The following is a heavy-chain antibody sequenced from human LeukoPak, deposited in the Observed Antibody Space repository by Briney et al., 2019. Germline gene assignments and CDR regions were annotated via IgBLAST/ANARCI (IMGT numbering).Heavy chain of an antibody. D-gene: IGHD2-21*01. Sequence: PGGSLRLSCTGSGFTFSSYTLHWVRQAPGKELEWVSSISSGGTFVFYADSVTGRFTISRDNAGKFLYLQMDSLRAEDTAVYYCATLGCAGENCPRAGQALGGYWGQGTLVTVSS. J-gene: IGHJ4*02. CDR3: ATLGCAGENCPRAGQALGGY. CDR1: GFTFSSYT. V-gene: IGHV3-21*01. CDR2: ISSGGTFV.